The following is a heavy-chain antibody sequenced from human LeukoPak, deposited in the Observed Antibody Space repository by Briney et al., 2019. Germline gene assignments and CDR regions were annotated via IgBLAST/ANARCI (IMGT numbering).Heavy chain of an antibody. Sequence: PGGSLRLSCAASGFTFSSYSMNWVRQAPGKGLEWVSYISPSGSTIYYADSVKGRFTISRDNAKNSLYLQMNSLRAEDTALYYCARGGLPAVTPTDYWGQGTLVTVSS. CDR1: GFTFSSYS. J-gene: IGHJ4*02. V-gene: IGHV3-48*04. CDR3: ARGGLPAVTPTDY. CDR2: ISPSGSTI. D-gene: IGHD2-2*01.